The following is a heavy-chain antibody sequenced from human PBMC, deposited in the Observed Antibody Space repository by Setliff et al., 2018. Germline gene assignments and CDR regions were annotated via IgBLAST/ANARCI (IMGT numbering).Heavy chain of an antibody. Sequence: PSETLSLTCTVSGGSISSGSYYWSWIRQPAGKGLEWIGRIYTSGSTNYNPSLKSRVTISVDTSKNQFSLKLNSVTAADMAVYYCAREQWLDPPGYYYMDVWAKGTKVTVSS. CDR3: AREQWLDPPGYYYMDV. CDR1: GGSISSGSYY. D-gene: IGHD6-19*01. J-gene: IGHJ6*03. CDR2: IYTSGST. V-gene: IGHV4-61*02.